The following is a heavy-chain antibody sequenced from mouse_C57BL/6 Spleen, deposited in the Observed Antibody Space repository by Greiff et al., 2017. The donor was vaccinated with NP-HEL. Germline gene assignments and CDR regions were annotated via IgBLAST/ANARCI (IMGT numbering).Heavy chain of an antibody. D-gene: IGHD1-1*01. CDR1: GYAFTNYL. J-gene: IGHJ3*01. CDR3: ARSGYYGSSPSY. V-gene: IGHV1-54*01. Sequence: QVQLQQSGAELVRPGTSVKVSCKASGYAFTNYLIEWVKQRPGQGLEWIGVINPGSGGTNYNEKFKGKATLTADKSSSTAYMQLSSLTSEDSAVYFCARSGYYGSSPSYWGQGTLVTVSA. CDR2: INPGSGGT.